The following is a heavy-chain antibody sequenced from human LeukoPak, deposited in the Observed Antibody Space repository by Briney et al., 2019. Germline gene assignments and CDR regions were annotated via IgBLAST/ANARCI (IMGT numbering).Heavy chain of an antibody. CDR1: GGSISSNY. CDR3: PSGSGYYYFDY. Sequence: SESLSLTCTVSGGSISSNYWSWVRPPPRKGLEWVGYIYYSGSTNHNTSLKRRATISVDTPKNQFSLKLSSVTAADPALYYFPSGSGYYYFDYWGQGTLVTVSS. V-gene: IGHV4-59*01. CDR2: IYYSGST. D-gene: IGHD3-22*01. J-gene: IGHJ4*02.